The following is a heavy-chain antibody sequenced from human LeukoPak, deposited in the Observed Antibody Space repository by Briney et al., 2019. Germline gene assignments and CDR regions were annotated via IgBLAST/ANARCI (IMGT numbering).Heavy chain of an antibody. CDR2: ISAYNGNT. Sequence: EASVKVSCKASGYTFTSYGISWVRQAPGQGLEWMGWISAYNGNTNYAQKLQGRVTMTTDTSTSTAYMELRSLRSDDTAVYYCARQVVGGSYRDPYYFDYWGQGTLVTVSS. V-gene: IGHV1-18*01. D-gene: IGHD3-16*02. CDR3: ARQVVGGSYRDPYYFDY. CDR1: GYTFTSYG. J-gene: IGHJ4*02.